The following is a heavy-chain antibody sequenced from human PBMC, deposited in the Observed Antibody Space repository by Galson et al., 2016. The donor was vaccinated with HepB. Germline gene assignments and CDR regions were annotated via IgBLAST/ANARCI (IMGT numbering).Heavy chain of an antibody. CDR2: ISYDGSNK. V-gene: IGHV3-30-3*01. J-gene: IGHJ4*02. CDR3: GRDQSYCSGGTCYSGGPVDY. D-gene: IGHD2-15*01. Sequence: SLRLSCAASGFTFSSYAMHWVRQAPGKGLEWVAVISYDGSNKYYADSVKGRFTISRDNSKNTLYLQMNSLRAEDTAMYYCGRDQSYCSGGTCYSGGPVDYWGQGTLVTVSS. CDR1: GFTFSSYA.